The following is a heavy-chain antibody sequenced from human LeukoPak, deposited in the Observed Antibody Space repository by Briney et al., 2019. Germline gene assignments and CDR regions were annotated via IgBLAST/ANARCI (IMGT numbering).Heavy chain of an antibody. Sequence: ASVKVSCKASGGTFSSYAISWVRQAPGQGLEWMGGIIPIFGTANYAQKFQGRVTITADDSTSTAYMELSSLRSEDTAVYYCATPRESTVTTRSSQGYYYYYGMDVWGQGTTVTVPS. CDR2: IIPIFGTA. J-gene: IGHJ6*02. D-gene: IGHD4-11*01. CDR3: ATPRESTVTTRSSQGYYYYYGMDV. V-gene: IGHV1-69*13. CDR1: GGTFSSYA.